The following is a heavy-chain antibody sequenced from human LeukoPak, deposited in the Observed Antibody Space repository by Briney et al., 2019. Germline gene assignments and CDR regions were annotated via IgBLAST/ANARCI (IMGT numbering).Heavy chain of an antibody. CDR1: GFTFSSYA. CDR2: NSGSGGSA. Sequence: GGSLRLSCAASGFTFSSYAMSWVRQAPGKGLEWVSVNSGSGGSAYYADSVKGRFTISRDNSKNTMFLQMNSLRAEDTAVYYCAKVSGIAAAGGHFDYWGQGTLVTVSS. J-gene: IGHJ4*02. CDR3: AKVSGIAAAGGHFDY. V-gene: IGHV3-23*01. D-gene: IGHD6-13*01.